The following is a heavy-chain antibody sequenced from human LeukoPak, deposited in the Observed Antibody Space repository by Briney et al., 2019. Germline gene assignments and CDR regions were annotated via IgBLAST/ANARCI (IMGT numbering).Heavy chain of an antibody. CDR2: ISGDGGST. D-gene: IGHD3-22*01. Sequence: PGGSLRLSCAASGFTFDDYAMRWVRQAPGKGLEWVSLISGDGGSTYYADSVKGRFTISRDNSKNSLYLQMNSLRTEDAALYYCAKEKVRYYYDSSGYSYWGQGTLVTVSS. CDR3: AKEKVRYYYDSSGYSY. CDR1: GFTFDDYA. J-gene: IGHJ4*02. V-gene: IGHV3-43*02.